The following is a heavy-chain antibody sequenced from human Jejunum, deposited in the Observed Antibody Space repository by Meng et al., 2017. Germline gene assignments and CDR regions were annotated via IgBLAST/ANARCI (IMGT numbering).Heavy chain of an antibody. CDR2: LNPRSAGT. V-gene: IGHV1-8*01. CDR3: ARGWYSSYYFDY. J-gene: IGHJ4*02. Sequence: QVQPVKSGAEVKRPGASVKVSCKTSGGTFTSYDFNWVRQAPGQGLEWMGWLNPRSAGTGSAQKFQGRVTMTSDTSMTTGYMELSDLTSEDTAVYYCARGWYSSYYFDYWGQGTLVTVSS. CDR1: GGTFTSYD. D-gene: IGHD4-11*01.